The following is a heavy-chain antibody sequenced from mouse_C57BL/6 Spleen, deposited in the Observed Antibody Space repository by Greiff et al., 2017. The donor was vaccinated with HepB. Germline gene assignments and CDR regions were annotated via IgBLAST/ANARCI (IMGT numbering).Heavy chain of an antibody. J-gene: IGHJ3*01. D-gene: IGHD2-4*01. Sequence: EVNVVESGGGLVKPGGSLKLSCAASGFTFSDYGMHWVRQAPEKGLEWVAYISSGSSTIYYADTVKGRFTISRDNAKNTLFLQMTSLRSEDTAMYYCARRIYYDYDDGLGFAYWGQGTLVTVSA. V-gene: IGHV5-17*01. CDR2: ISSGSSTI. CDR3: ARRIYYDYDDGLGFAY. CDR1: GFTFSDYG.